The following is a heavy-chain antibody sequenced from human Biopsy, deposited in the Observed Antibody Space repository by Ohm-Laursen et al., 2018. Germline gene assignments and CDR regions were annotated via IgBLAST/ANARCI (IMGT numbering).Heavy chain of an antibody. CDR3: ARGVANYFDY. CDR2: INQDGSQE. J-gene: IGHJ4*02. D-gene: IGHD2-15*01. Sequence: SLRLSCTASGFTFHTYAMNWVRQAPGKGLEWVANINQDGSQEYSVDSVKGRFTISRDNAKNSLYLQMNSLRVEDTAVYYCARGVANYFDYWGQGTLVTVSS. CDR1: GFTFHTYA. V-gene: IGHV3-7*01.